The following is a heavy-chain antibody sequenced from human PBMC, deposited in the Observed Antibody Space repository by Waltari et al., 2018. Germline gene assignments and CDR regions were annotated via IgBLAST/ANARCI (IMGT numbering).Heavy chain of an antibody. V-gene: IGHV4-34*02. J-gene: IGHJ6*02. CDR2: INHSGNT. CDR3: VRLEDCTGPGGNCYSGDSFAMDV. CDR1: GGSFSGYS. D-gene: IGHD2-8*02. Sequence: QVQLQQWGAGLLQPSETLSLTCAVYGGSFSGYSWCLIRQPPGKGLEWIGEINHSGNTNHNPSLRSRVTMLVDTSKSQFSLKLNSVTAADTAVYYCVRLEDCTGPGGNCYSGDSFAMDVWGQGTTVTVSS.